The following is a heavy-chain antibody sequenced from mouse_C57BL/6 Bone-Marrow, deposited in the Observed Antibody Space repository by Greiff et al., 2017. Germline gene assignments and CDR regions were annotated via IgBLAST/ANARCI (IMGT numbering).Heavy chain of an antibody. J-gene: IGHJ2*01. CDR1: GFTFSSYG. CDR2: ISSGGSYT. Sequence: DVKLVESGGDLVKPGGSLKLSCAASGFTFSSYGMPWVRQTPDQRLEWVATISSGGSYTSYPDSVKGRSILSRDNAKNTLYLQMSSLKSEDTAMYYCARRLAYCFDYWGQGTTLTVSS. V-gene: IGHV5-6*02. CDR3: ARRLAYCFDY.